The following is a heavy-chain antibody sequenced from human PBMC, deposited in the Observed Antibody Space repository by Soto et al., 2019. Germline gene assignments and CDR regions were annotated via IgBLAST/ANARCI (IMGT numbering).Heavy chain of an antibody. V-gene: IGHV3-11*06. Sequence: PGGSLRLSCAASGFTFSDYYMSWIRQAPGKGLEWVSYISSSSSYTNYADSVKGRFTISRDNAKNSLYLQMNSLRAEDTAVYYCARFGDSSGYYQGGPDYWGQGTLVTVSS. J-gene: IGHJ4*02. CDR3: ARFGDSSGYYQGGPDY. CDR1: GFTFSDYY. D-gene: IGHD3-22*01. CDR2: ISSSSSYT.